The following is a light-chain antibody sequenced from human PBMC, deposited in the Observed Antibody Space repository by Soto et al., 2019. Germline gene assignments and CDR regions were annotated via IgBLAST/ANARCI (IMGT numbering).Light chain of an antibody. Sequence: QLVLTQSPSASASLGASVKLTCTLSSGHSSYAIAWHQQQPEKGPRYLMKLNSDGSHSKGDGIPDRFSGSSSGAERYLTNSSLQSEDEADYYCQTWGTGIVVFGGGTKVTVL. CDR2: LNSDGSH. CDR1: SGHSSYA. CDR3: QTWGTGIVV. V-gene: IGLV4-69*01. J-gene: IGLJ2*01.